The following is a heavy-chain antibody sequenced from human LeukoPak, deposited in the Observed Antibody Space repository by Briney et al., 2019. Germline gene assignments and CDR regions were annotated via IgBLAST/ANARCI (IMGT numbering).Heavy chain of an antibody. D-gene: IGHD3-10*01. CDR2: ISYDGSNK. V-gene: IGHV3-30-3*01. J-gene: IGHJ4*02. CDR3: ARVLLWFGEPLDY. Sequence: GGSLRLSCAASGCTFSSYAMHWVRQAPGKGLEWVAVISYDGSNKYYADSVKGRFTISRDNAKNSLYLQMNSLRAEDTAVYYCARVLLWFGEPLDYWGQGTLVTVSS. CDR1: GCTFSSYA.